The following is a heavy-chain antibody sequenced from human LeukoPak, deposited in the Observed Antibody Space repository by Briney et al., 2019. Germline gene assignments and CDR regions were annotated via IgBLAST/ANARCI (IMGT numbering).Heavy chain of an antibody. CDR2: IYYSGST. CDR1: GGSISSYY. V-gene: IGHV4-59*01. Sequence: SETLSLTCTVSGGSISSYYWSWIRQPPGKGLEWIGYIYYSGSTNYNPSLKSRVTISVDTSKNQFSLKLSSVTAADTAVYYCAILRGLRNLRYYYYGMDVWGQGTTVTVFS. CDR3: AILRGLRNLRYYYYGMDV. J-gene: IGHJ6*02. D-gene: IGHD1-14*01.